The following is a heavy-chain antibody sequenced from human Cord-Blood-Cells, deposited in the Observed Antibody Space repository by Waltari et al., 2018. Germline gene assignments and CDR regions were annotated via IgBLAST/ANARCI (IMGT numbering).Heavy chain of an antibody. D-gene: IGHD6-13*01. V-gene: IGHV3-30*02. CDR1: GFTFSSHG. CDR3: AKFWAESCSWSQKAVDY. J-gene: IGHJ4*02. Sequence: QVQLVESGGGVVQPGGSLRLSCAASGFTFSSHGMHWVRQAPGKGVEWGAFIRYDGSNKYYADSVKGRFTISRDNSKNTLYLQMNSLRAEDTAVYYCAKFWAESCSWSQKAVDYWGQGTLVTVSS. CDR2: IRYDGSNK.